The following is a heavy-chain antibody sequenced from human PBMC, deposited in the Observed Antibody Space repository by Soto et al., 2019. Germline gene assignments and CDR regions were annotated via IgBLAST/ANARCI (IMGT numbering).Heavy chain of an antibody. CDR3: ARHLRSYDFFQYYYGIDV. V-gene: IGHV5-51*01. Sequence: GESLKISCKGSGYSFTSYWISWVRQMPGKGLEWMGRIDPSDSDTRYNPSFQGQVTISVDKSINTAYLQWDSLEASDTATYYCARHLRSYDFFQYYYGIDVWGQGSTVTVSS. J-gene: IGHJ6*02. CDR2: IDPSDSDT. CDR1: GYSFTSYW. D-gene: IGHD3-16*01.